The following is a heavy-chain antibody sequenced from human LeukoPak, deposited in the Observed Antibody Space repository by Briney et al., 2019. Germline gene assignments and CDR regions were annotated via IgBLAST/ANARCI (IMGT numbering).Heavy chain of an antibody. Sequence: SQTLSLTCTVSGGSISSGSYYWSWIRQPAGKGLEWIGRIYTSGSTTYNSSLKSRVTISLDTSKNHFSLRLSSVTAADTAVYYCARDILATSIAAPYYWGQGTLDTVSS. CDR3: ARDILATSIAAPYY. CDR2: IYTSGST. V-gene: IGHV4-61*02. J-gene: IGHJ4*02. CDR1: GGSISSGSYY. D-gene: IGHD6-13*01.